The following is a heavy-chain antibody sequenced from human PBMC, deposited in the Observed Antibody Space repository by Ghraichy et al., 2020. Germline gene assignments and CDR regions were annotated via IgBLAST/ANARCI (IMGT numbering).Heavy chain of an antibody. CDR2: IYYSGSN. CDR3: ARSGYYPLYYFDY. Sequence: SETLSLTCTVSGGSISSYYWSWIRQPPGKGLEWIGYIYYSGSNNYNPSLKSRVTISVDTSKNQFSLKLSSVTAADTAVYYCARSGYYPLYYFDYWGQGTLVTVSS. CDR1: GGSISSYY. D-gene: IGHD3-22*01. V-gene: IGHV4-59*08. J-gene: IGHJ4*02.